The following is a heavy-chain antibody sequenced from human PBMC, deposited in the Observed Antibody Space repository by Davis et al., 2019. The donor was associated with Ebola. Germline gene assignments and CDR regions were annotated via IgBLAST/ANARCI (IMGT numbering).Heavy chain of an antibody. CDR3: ARDKYSSSPIFDY. J-gene: IGHJ4*02. D-gene: IGHD6-6*01. V-gene: IGHV3-7*01. Sequence: GESLKISCAASGFTFSNAWMSWVRLAPGKGLEWVAKIKQDGSEKNYVDSVKGRFTISRDNPKNSLYLQMTSLRAEDTAVYYCARDKYSSSPIFDYWGQGTVVTVSS. CDR2: IKQDGSEK. CDR1: GFTFSNAW.